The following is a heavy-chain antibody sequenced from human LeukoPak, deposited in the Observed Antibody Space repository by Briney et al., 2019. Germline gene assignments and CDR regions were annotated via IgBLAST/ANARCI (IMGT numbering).Heavy chain of an antibody. J-gene: IGHJ6*02. CDR3: ARERPGSHSGYDPGSYYYYGMDV. V-gene: IGHV1-46*01. D-gene: IGHD5-12*01. CDR2: INPSGGST. Sequence: PGGSLRLSCAASGFTFSSYAMHWVRQAPGQGLEWMGIINPSGGSTSYAQKFQGRVTMTRDTSTSTVYMELSSLRSEDTAVYYCARERPGSHSGYDPGSYYYYGMDVWGQGTTVTVSS. CDR1: GFTFSSYA.